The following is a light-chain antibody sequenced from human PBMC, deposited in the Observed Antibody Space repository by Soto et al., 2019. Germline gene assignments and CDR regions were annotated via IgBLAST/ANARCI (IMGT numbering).Light chain of an antibody. V-gene: IGKV3-11*01. CDR1: QSVSSY. J-gene: IGKJ5*01. CDR3: QQRTNRPPIT. CDR2: DTT. Sequence: EIVLTQSPSTLSSSPGDRATLSCRASQSVSSYLAWYQQRPGQAPRLLIFDTTNRPTDIPARFSGSGSGTDFTLTISGLEPEDFAVYYCQQRTNRPPITFGQGTRLEIK.